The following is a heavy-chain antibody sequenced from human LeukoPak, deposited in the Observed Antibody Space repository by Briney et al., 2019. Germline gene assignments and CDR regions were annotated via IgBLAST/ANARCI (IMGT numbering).Heavy chain of an antibody. CDR2: MSYDGSNQ. V-gene: IGHV3-30*18. CDR3: AKDEQWLAPTYYLDN. CDR1: GFSFSSYG. J-gene: IGHJ4*02. Sequence: GGSLRLSCAASGFSFSSYGMHWVRQAPGKGLEWVAIMSYDGSNQYYADSVKGRFTISRDNSRNTLYLQMNSLRAEDAAVYYCAKDEQWLAPTYYLDNWGQGTLVTVSS. D-gene: IGHD6-19*01.